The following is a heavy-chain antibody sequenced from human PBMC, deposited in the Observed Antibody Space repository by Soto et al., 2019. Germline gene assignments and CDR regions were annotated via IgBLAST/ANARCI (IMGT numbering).Heavy chain of an antibody. Sequence: PGESLKIACKGSVYSFSSYWITLVRQLPGKGLEWMGRIDPSDSYTNYNPSFQGHVTISVDKSISTAYLQWNSLKASDSAMYYCARQDETSREDYYGMDVWGQGTTVTVSS. CDR1: VYSFSSYW. CDR2: IDPSDSYT. CDR3: ARQDETSREDYYGMDV. V-gene: IGHV5-10-1*01. J-gene: IGHJ6*02.